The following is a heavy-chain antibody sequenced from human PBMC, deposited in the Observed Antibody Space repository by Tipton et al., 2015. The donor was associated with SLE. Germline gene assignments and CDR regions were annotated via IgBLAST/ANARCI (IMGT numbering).Heavy chain of an antibody. CDR1: GGSISSSSYY. D-gene: IGHD3-10*01. CDR2: IYYSGSS. CDR3: ARHLGVIVAFEV. J-gene: IGHJ3*01. Sequence: LRLSCTVSGGSISSSSYYWGWIRQPPGKGLEWIGRIYYSGSSYYNPSLKSRVTISVDTSKNQFSLKLSSVTAADTAVYYCARHLGVIVAFEVWGQGTVLTVSS. V-gene: IGHV4-39*07.